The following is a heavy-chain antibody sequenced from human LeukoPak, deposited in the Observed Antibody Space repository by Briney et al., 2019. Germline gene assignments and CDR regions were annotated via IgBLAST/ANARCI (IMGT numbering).Heavy chain of an antibody. CDR2: ISSSSSYI. Sequence: GGSLRLSCAASGFTFNNYAMNWVRLAPGKGLEWGSSISSSSSYIYYADSVKGRFTISRDNAKNSLYLQMNSLRAEDTAVYYCARFYGAPGAFDYWGQGTLVTVSS. CDR1: GFTFNNYA. CDR3: ARFYGAPGAFDY. J-gene: IGHJ4*02. D-gene: IGHD3-10*01. V-gene: IGHV3-21*01.